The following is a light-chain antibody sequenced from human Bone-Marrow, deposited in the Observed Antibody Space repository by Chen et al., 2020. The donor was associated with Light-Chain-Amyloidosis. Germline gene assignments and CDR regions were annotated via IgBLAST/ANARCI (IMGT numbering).Light chain of an antibody. J-gene: IGKJ3*01. Sequence: EIVLTQSPVTLSFSPGERATLSCRASQSISNSLDWYQQKPGQAPRLLIYAASNRATGIPARFSGSGSGTDFTLTISSLEPEDFAVYYCQQRSIWPPGATFGPGTKVDIK. CDR3: QQRSIWPPGAT. V-gene: IGKV3-11*01. CDR2: AAS. CDR1: QSISNS.